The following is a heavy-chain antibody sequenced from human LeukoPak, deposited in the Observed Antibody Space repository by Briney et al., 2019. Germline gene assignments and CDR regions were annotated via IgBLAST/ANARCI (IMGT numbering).Heavy chain of an antibody. D-gene: IGHD3-3*01. Sequence: ASVKVSCKASGYTFTSYDINWVRQATGQGLEWMGWMNPSNGDTGYAQKFKGRVTMTRSTSMSTAYMELSSLRSEDTAVYYCARGDFWSGYPTYTGFDPWGQGTLVTVSS. CDR3: ARGDFWSGYPTYTGFDP. V-gene: IGHV1-8*01. J-gene: IGHJ5*02. CDR2: MNPSNGDT. CDR1: GYTFTSYD.